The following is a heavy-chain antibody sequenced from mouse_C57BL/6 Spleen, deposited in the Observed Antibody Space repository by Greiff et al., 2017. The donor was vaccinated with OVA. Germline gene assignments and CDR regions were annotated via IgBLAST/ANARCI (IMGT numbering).Heavy chain of an antibody. CDR2: INPSTGGT. Sequence: VQLQQSGPELVKPGASVKISCKASGYSFTGYYMNWVKQSPEKSLEWIGEINPSTGGTTYNQKFKAKATLTVDKSSSTAYMQLKSLTSEDSAVYYCASPHYGYDHYFDYWGQGTTLTVSS. V-gene: IGHV1-42*01. CDR3: ASPHYGYDHYFDY. D-gene: IGHD2-2*01. CDR1: GYSFTGYY. J-gene: IGHJ2*01.